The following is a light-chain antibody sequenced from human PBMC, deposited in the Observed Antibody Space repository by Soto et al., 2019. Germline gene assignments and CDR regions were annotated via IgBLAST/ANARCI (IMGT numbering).Light chain of an antibody. CDR2: KAT. J-gene: IGKJ2*01. V-gene: IGKV1-5*03. Sequence: DIQMTQSPSTLSASVGDGVTITCRASQSIGSWLAWYQQKPGKAPQLLIYKATNLQSGVPSRFSGSGSGTDFSLTISSLQPVDSATYYCQQYNDFQYTFGQGTKLEI. CDR1: QSIGSW. CDR3: QQYNDFQYT.